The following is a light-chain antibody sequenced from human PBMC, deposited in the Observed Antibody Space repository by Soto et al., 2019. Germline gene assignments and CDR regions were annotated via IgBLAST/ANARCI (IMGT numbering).Light chain of an antibody. V-gene: IGLV1-47*01. CDR1: SSNIGSNY. CDR2: RNN. J-gene: IGLJ1*01. Sequence: QSVLTQPPSASGTPGQRVTISCSGSSSNIGSNYVYWYQQLPGTAPKLLIYRNNQRPSGVPDRFSGSKSGTSASLAISGLRSEDEADYYCATWDDTHYVFGTGTKRTVL. CDR3: ATWDDTHYV.